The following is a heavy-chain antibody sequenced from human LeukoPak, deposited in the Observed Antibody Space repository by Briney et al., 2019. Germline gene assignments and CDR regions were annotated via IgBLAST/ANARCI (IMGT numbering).Heavy chain of an antibody. CDR3: ARAMVRGVIIFVGAFDI. Sequence: SETLSLTCAVYGGSFSGYYWSWIRQPPGKGLELIGEINHSGSTNYNPSLKSRVTISVDTSKNQFSLKLSSVTAADTAVYYCARAMVRGVIIFVGAFDIWGQGTMVTVSS. D-gene: IGHD3-10*01. CDR1: GGSFSGYY. CDR2: INHSGST. J-gene: IGHJ3*02. V-gene: IGHV4-34*01.